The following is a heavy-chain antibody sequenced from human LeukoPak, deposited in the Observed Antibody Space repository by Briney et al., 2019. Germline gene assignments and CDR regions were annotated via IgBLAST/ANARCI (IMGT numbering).Heavy chain of an antibody. D-gene: IGHD6-6*01. V-gene: IGHV1-69*13. Sequence: SVKVSCTASGGTFSSYTISWVRQAPGQGLEWMGGIIPVFGTANYAQKFQGRVTITADESTSTAYMELSSLRSEDTAVYYCARGRYSSSINSMDVWGQGTTVTVSS. J-gene: IGHJ6*02. CDR3: ARGRYSSSINSMDV. CDR2: IIPVFGTA. CDR1: GGTFSSYT.